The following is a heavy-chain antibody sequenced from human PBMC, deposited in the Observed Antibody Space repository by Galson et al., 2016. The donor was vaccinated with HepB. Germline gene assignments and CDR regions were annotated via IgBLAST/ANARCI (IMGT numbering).Heavy chain of an antibody. V-gene: IGHV3-74*01. J-gene: IGHJ4*02. CDR1: GFAFSSHW. CDR3: ARDLTRYVSGPHQTIDF. CDR2: INSDGTIS. D-gene: IGHD3-10*02. Sequence: SLRLSCAASGFAFSSHWMHWVRQDLGKGLVWVSRINSDGTISNYADSVKGRFTISRDNSRNTLYLQLHSLRAEDTAVYYCARDLTRYVSGPHQTIDFWGQGTLVAVSS.